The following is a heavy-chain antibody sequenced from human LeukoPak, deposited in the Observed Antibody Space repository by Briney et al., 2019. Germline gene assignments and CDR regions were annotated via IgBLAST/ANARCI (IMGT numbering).Heavy chain of an antibody. CDR2: ISGSGGST. J-gene: IGHJ4*02. D-gene: IGHD2-15*01. CDR1: GYTFNSYA. CDR3: AKLKPLGGVVAATFSTFDY. Sequence: PGGSLRLSCAASGYTFNSYAMSWVRQAPGKGLEWVSAISGSGGSTYYADSVKGRFTISRDNSKNTLYLQMNSLRAEDTAVYYCAKLKPLGGVVAATFSTFDYWGQGTLVTVSS. V-gene: IGHV3-23*01.